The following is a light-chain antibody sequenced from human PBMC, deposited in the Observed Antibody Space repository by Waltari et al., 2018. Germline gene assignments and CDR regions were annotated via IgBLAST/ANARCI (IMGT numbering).Light chain of an antibody. V-gene: IGKV1-5*01. Sequence: DILMTQSPSTLSASVGARVTITCRASQTISRWLAWYQQKPGKAPNLLIFDASSLASGVPSRFSGSGSGTEFTLTISSLQPDDFATYYCQQYNSYSPWTFGPGTKVEIK. CDR3: QQYNSYSPWT. J-gene: IGKJ1*01. CDR2: DAS. CDR1: QTISRW.